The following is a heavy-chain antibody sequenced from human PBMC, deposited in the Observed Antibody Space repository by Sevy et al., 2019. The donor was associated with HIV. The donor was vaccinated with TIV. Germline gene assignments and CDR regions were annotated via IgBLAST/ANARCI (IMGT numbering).Heavy chain of an antibody. V-gene: IGHV3-30*18. Sequence: GGSLRLSCAASGFTFSRYGMHWVRQAPGKGLEWVAVISFDGTYKYHTDSLKGRFTISRDNFKNTLYLQMNSLRAEDTAVYYCAKVRRLLASDQYGMDVWGQGTAVTVSS. CDR3: AKVRRLLASDQYGMDV. D-gene: IGHD3-3*01. CDR1: GFTFSRYG. CDR2: ISFDGTYK. J-gene: IGHJ6*02.